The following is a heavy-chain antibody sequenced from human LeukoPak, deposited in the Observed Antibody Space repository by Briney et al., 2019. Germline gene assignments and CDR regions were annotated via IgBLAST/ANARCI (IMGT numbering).Heavy chain of an antibody. Sequence: SETLSLTCTVSGDSISSHYWNWIRQPPGKGLEWIGCVHYSGITYYNPSLKSRVTISVDTSKNQFSLKLSSVTAADTAVYYCARWGEYQRNWFDPWGQGTLVTVSS. D-gene: IGHD2-2*01. V-gene: IGHV4-59*11. J-gene: IGHJ5*02. CDR2: VHYSGIT. CDR1: GDSISSHY. CDR3: ARWGEYQRNWFDP.